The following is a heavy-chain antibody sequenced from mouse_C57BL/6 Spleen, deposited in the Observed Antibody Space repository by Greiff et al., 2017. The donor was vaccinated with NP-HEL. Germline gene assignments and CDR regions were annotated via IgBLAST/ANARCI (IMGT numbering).Heavy chain of an antibody. J-gene: IGHJ2*01. V-gene: IGHV3-6*01. CDR3: ARGDYGVNYFDY. D-gene: IGHD1-1*01. CDR2: ISYDGSN. CDR1: GYSITSGYY. Sequence: EVQVVESGPGLVKPSQSLSLTCSVTGYSITSGYYWNWIRQFPGNKLEWMGYISYDGSNNYNPSLKNRISITRDTSKNQFFLKLNSVTTEDTATYYCARGDYGVNYFDYWGQGTTLTVSS.